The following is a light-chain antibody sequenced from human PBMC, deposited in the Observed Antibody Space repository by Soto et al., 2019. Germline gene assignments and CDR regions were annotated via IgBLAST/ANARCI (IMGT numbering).Light chain of an antibody. J-gene: IGKJ4*01. CDR1: QSVNRSY. CDR2: GAS. CDR3: QQYGSPPLT. Sequence: EIVLTQSPGTLSLSPGERATLSCRASQSVNRSYLAWYQQKPGQAPRLLIYGASSRATGIPDRFSASGSGPDFTLTISRLEPEDFAVYFCQQYGSPPLTFGGGTKVEIK. V-gene: IGKV3-20*01.